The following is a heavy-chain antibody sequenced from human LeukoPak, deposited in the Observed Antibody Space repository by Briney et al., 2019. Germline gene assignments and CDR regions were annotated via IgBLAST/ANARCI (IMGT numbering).Heavy chain of an antibody. CDR2: IIPIFGTA. D-gene: IGHD5-12*01. Sequence: GASVKVSCKASGGTFSGYAISWVRQDPGQGLEWMGGIIPIFGTANYAQKFQGRVTITADESTSTAYMELSGLRSEDTAVYYCARGDIVATIGAPAYYGIDVWGQGTTVTVSS. V-gene: IGHV1-69*13. CDR1: GGTFSGYA. J-gene: IGHJ6*02. CDR3: ARGDIVATIGAPAYYGIDV.